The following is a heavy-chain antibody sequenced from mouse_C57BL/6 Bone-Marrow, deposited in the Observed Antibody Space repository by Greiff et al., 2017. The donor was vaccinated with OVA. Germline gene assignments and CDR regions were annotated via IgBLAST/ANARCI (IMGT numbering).Heavy chain of an antibody. J-gene: IGHJ3*01. Sequence: LVESGAELVKPGASVKLSCTASGFNITDYYMHWVKQRTEQGLEWIGRIYPEDGGTNYAPKFQGKATITADTSSNTAYLQLSSLTSEDTAVYDCARDGYYVWFAYWGQGTLVTVSA. V-gene: IGHV14-2*01. CDR2: IYPEDGGT. CDR3: ARDGYYVWFAY. D-gene: IGHD2-3*01. CDR1: GFNITDYY.